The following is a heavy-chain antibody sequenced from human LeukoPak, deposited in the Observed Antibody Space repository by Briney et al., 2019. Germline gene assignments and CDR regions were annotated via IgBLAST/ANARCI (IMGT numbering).Heavy chain of an antibody. CDR3: ASLYDYVWGIYRYEHQDPFDY. CDR2: IYYSGST. D-gene: IGHD3-16*02. Sequence: PSETLSLTCTVSGGSISSSSYYWGWIRQPPGKGLEWIGSIYYSGSTYYNPSLKSRVTISVDTSKNQFSLKLSSVTAADTAVYYCASLYDYVWGIYRYEHQDPFDYWGQGTLVTVSS. CDR1: GGSISSSSYY. V-gene: IGHV4-39*01. J-gene: IGHJ4*02.